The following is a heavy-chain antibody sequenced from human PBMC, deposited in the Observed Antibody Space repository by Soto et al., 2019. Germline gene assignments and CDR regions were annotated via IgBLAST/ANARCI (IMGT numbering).Heavy chain of an antibody. Sequence: PSETLSLTCSVSGGSISGGYYYWRWIRQPPGKGLEWIGNIYYSGNTYYNPSLKSRLIISIDTSKTRLSLKVGPVTAADSAVYACGSSSLYGLAVLGQGTTVDASS. V-gene: IGHV4-30-4*01. CDR1: GGSISGGYYY. CDR2: IYYSGNT. J-gene: IGHJ6*02. CDR3: GSSSLYGLAV.